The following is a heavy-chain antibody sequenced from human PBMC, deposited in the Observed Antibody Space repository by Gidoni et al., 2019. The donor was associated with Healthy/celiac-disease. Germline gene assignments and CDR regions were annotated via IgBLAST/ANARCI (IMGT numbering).Heavy chain of an antibody. D-gene: IGHD4-4*01. Sequence: QLQLQESGPGLVKPSETLSPTCTVSGGSISSSSYYWGWIRQPPGKGLEWIGSIYYSGSTYSNPSLKSRVTISVDTSKNQFSLKLSSVTAADTAVYYCARRGVTTPRGFFDYWGQGTLVTVSS. CDR1: GGSISSSSYY. CDR3: ARRGVTTPRGFFDY. V-gene: IGHV4-39*01. CDR2: IYYSGST. J-gene: IGHJ4*02.